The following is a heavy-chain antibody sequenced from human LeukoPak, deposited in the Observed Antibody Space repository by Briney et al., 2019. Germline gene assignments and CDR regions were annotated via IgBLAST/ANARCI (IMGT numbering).Heavy chain of an antibody. Sequence: SETLSLTCAVYGGSFSGYYWSWIRQPPGKGLEWIGEINHSGSTHYNPSLKSRLTMSVDKSKNQFSLKLSFVTAADTAVYYCAREIFSGTYGDGKYFDLWGRGNLVTVSS. D-gene: IGHD1-26*01. J-gene: IGHJ2*01. CDR2: INHSGST. V-gene: IGHV4-34*01. CDR1: GGSFSGYY. CDR3: AREIFSGTYGDGKYFDL.